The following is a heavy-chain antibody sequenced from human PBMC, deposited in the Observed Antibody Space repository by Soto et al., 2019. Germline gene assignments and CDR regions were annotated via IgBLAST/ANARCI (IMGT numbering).Heavy chain of an antibody. V-gene: IGHV3-7*01. CDR3: ARGGRPDI. Sequence: GGSLRLSCAASGYTFSHYWMSWVRQPPGKGLEWVANIKQDGSDKYYVDSVKGRFTISRDSANNSLYLQMNSLRAEDTAVYYCARGGRPDIWGQGTMVTVSS. CDR2: IKQDGSDK. D-gene: IGHD3-10*01. CDR1: GYTFSHYW. J-gene: IGHJ3*02.